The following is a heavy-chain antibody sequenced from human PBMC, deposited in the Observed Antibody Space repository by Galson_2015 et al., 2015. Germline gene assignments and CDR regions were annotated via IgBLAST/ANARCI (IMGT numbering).Heavy chain of an antibody. CDR3: ARQILDYDFWSGYYPTNFDY. CDR2: ISSTTTYI. Sequence: SLRLSCAASEFTFSGYYMSWVRQAPGKGLEWVSSISSTTTYIYYADSVKGRFTISRDNAKNSLYLQMNSLGAEDTAVYYCARQILDYDFWSGYYPTNFDYWGQGTLVTVPS. V-gene: IGHV3-21*01. J-gene: IGHJ4*02. D-gene: IGHD3-3*01. CDR1: EFTFSGYY.